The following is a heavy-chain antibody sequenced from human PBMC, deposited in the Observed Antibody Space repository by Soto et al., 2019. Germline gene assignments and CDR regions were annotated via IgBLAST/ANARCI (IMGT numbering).Heavy chain of an antibody. CDR2: IYYSGST. D-gene: IGHD5-18*01. CDR1: GGSISSYY. V-gene: IGHV4-59*01. CDR3: ARGLRYSYGYHYFDY. Sequence: PSETLSLTCTVSGGSISSYYWSWIRQPPGKGLEWIGYIYYSGSTNYSPSLKSRVTISVDTSKNQFSLKLSSVTAADTAVYYCARGLRYSYGYHYFDYWGQGTLVTVSS. J-gene: IGHJ4*02.